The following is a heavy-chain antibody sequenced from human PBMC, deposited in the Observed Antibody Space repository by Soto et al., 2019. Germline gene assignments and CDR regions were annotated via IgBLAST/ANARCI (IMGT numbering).Heavy chain of an antibody. V-gene: IGHV1-69*13. CDR3: ARVTPYYDILTGRPGYDDY. Sequence: GASVKVSCKASGGTFSSYAISWVRQAPGQGLEWMGGIIPIFGTANYAQKFQGRVTITADESTSTAYMELSSLRSEDTAVYYCARVTPYYDILTGRPGYDDYWGQGTLVTVSS. CDR1: GGTFSSYA. J-gene: IGHJ4*02. D-gene: IGHD3-9*01. CDR2: IIPIFGTA.